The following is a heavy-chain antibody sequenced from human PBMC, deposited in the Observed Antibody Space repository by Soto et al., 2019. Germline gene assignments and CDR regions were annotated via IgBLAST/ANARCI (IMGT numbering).Heavy chain of an antibody. CDR3: AAGPGIAAAGTTFDY. V-gene: IGHV1-18*04. J-gene: IGHJ4*02. CDR2: ISAYNGNT. CDR1: GYTFTSYG. D-gene: IGHD6-13*01. Sequence: ASVKVSCKASGYTFTSYGISWVRQAPGQGLEWMGWISAYNGNTNYAQKLQGRVTMTTDTSTSTAYMELRSLRSDDTAVYYCAAGPGIAAAGTTFDYWGQGTLVTVSS.